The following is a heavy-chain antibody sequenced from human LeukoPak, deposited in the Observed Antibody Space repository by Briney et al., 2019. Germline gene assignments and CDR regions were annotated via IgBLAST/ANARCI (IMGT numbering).Heavy chain of an antibody. Sequence: GGSLRLSCAASGFTVSSNYMTWVRQAPGKGLEWVSVIYSGGSTYYADSVKGRFTISRDNSKNTLYLQMNSLRADDTAMYYCARVDYGSGSSGAFDIWGQGTMVTVSS. CDR1: GFTVSSNY. J-gene: IGHJ3*02. CDR2: IYSGGST. CDR3: ARVDYGSGSSGAFDI. D-gene: IGHD3-10*01. V-gene: IGHV3-53*01.